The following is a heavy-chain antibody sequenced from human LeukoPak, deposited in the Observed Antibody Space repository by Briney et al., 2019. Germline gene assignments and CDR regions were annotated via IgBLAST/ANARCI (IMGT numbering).Heavy chain of an antibody. CDR1: GFTFSSYW. CDR3: ARGYSGYDEFTDGGDY. D-gene: IGHD5-12*01. Sequence: GGSLRLSCAASGFTFSSYWMSWVRQAPGKGLEWVANIKQDGSEKYYADSVKGRFTISRDNSKNTLYLQMNSLRAEDTAVYYCARGYSGYDEFTDGGDYWGQGTLVTVSS. V-gene: IGHV3-7*01. J-gene: IGHJ4*02. CDR2: IKQDGSEK.